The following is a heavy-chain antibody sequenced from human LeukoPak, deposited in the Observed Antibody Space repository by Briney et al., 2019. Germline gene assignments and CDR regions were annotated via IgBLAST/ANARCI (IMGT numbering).Heavy chain of an antibody. CDR1: GGSPSSYY. CDR2: IYYSGST. Sequence: SGSLSLTCAVSGGSPSSYYSSWVPHPPGKGLGWIWYIYYSGSTNYNPSLTSRVTISVDTTKIHFALKLSSVTAADTAVYYCARAVAVYSFDYWGQGTLVTVSS. V-gene: IGHV4-59*01. D-gene: IGHD6-19*01. J-gene: IGHJ4*02. CDR3: ARAVAVYSFDY.